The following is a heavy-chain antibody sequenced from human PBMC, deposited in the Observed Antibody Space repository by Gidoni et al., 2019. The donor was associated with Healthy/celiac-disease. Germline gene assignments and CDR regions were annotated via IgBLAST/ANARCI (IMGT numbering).Heavy chain of an antibody. Sequence: QVQLQESGPGLVKPSEPLSLTCTVSGYSISSGYYWGWIRQPPGKWLEWIGSIYHSGSTYYNPSLKSRVTIAVETAKNQFSLKLSSVTAADTAVYYCARASDYWGQGSLVTVSS. CDR1: GYSISSGYY. CDR2: IYHSGST. V-gene: IGHV4-38-2*02. CDR3: ARASDY. J-gene: IGHJ4*02.